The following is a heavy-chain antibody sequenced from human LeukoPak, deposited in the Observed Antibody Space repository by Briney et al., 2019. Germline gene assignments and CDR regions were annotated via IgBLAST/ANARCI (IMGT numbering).Heavy chain of an antibody. Sequence: ASVKVSCKASGYTFTGYYMHWVRQAPGQGLEWMGWINPNSGGTNYAQKFQGRVTMTRDTSNSTAYMELSRLRSDDTAVYYCARPSYCSSTSCYPEAAFDIWGQGTMVTVSS. CDR1: GYTFTGYY. J-gene: IGHJ3*02. V-gene: IGHV1-2*02. CDR3: ARPSYCSSTSCYPEAAFDI. CDR2: INPNSGGT. D-gene: IGHD2-2*01.